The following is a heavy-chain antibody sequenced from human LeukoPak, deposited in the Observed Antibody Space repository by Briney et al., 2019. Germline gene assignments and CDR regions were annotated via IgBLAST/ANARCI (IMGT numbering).Heavy chain of an antibody. CDR2: ISYDGSNK. CDR3: ARTTGYSSGWDHYYYYGLDV. D-gene: IGHD6-25*01. J-gene: IGHJ6*02. V-gene: IGHV3-30*03. Sequence: PGGSLRLSCAASGFTFSDFGIHWVRQAPGKGLEWVAVISYDGSNKYYADSVKGRFTISRDNSRNTLSLQMNSLRAEDTAVYYCARTTGYSSGWDHYYYYGLDVWGQGTTVTVSS. CDR1: GFTFSDFG.